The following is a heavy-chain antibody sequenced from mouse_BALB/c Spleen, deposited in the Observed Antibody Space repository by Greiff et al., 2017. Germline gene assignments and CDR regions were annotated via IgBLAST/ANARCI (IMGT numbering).Heavy chain of an antibody. Sequence: EVQLQESGPELVKPGASVKVSCKASGYSFTDYNMYWVKQSHGKSLEWIGYIDPYNGGTSYNQKFKGKATLTVDKSSSTAFMHLNSLTSEDSAVYYCATQNYYGSSYDAMDYWGQGTSVTVSS. V-gene: IGHV1S135*01. CDR3: ATQNYYGSSYDAMDY. CDR1: GYSFTDYN. CDR2: IDPYNGGT. J-gene: IGHJ4*01. D-gene: IGHD1-1*01.